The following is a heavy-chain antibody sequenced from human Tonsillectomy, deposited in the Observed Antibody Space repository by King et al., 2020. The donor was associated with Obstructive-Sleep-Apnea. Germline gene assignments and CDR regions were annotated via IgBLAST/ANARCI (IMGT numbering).Heavy chain of an antibody. V-gene: IGHV4-4*02. CDR2: IYHSGST. J-gene: IGHJ2*01. CDR3: ARPPGGVGTLNWYFDL. Sequence: QLQESGPGLVKPSGTLSLTCAVSGGSISSSNWWTWVRQPPGQGLEWIGEIYHSGSTNYNPSLKSRVTISVDKSKNQFSLNLTSATAADTAVYYCARPPGGVGTLNWYFDLWGRGTLVTVSS. D-gene: IGHD1-26*01. CDR1: GGSISSSNW.